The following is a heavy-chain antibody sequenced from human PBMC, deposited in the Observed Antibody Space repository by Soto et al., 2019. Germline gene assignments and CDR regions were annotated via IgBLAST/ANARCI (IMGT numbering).Heavy chain of an antibody. Sequence: QVQLVESGGGVVQPGRSLRLSCEASGFTFSSYAMHWVRQAPGKGLEWVAVISYDGSNEYYADSVNGRFTIARDNSKSTLYLQMNSLRAEDTAVYYCARDQNTAMAVFYYYHGMDVWGQGTTVTVSS. CDR2: ISYDGSNE. V-gene: IGHV3-30-3*01. CDR3: ARDQNTAMAVFYYYHGMDV. CDR1: GFTFSSYA. J-gene: IGHJ6*02. D-gene: IGHD5-18*01.